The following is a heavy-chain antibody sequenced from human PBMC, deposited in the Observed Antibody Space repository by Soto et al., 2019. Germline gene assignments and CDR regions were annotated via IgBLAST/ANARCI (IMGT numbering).Heavy chain of an antibody. D-gene: IGHD3-3*01. J-gene: IGHJ5*02. CDR2: IYYSGST. CDR3: ARAIPDYDFWSGGNWFDP. Sequence: SETLSLTCTVSGGSISSGDYYWSWIRQPPGKGLEWIGYIYYSGSTYYNPSLKSRVTVSVDTSKNQFSLKLSSVTAADTAVYYCARAIPDYDFWSGGNWFDPWGQGTLVTVSS. V-gene: IGHV4-30-4*01. CDR1: GGSISSGDYY.